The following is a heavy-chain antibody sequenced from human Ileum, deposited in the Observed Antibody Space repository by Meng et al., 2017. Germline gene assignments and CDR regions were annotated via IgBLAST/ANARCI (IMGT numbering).Heavy chain of an antibody. Sequence: GESLKISCAASGFTFSSYSMNWVRQAPGKELEWVSSISSSSSYIYYADSVKGRFTISRDNAKNSLYLQMNSLRAEDTAVYYCAVVRGVIGHWFDPWGQGTLVTVSS. J-gene: IGHJ5*02. D-gene: IGHD3-10*01. CDR1: GFTFSSYS. CDR3: AVVRGVIGHWFDP. CDR2: ISSSSSYI. V-gene: IGHV3-21*01.